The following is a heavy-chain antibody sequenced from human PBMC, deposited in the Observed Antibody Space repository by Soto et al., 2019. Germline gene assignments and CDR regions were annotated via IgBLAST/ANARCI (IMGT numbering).Heavy chain of an antibody. J-gene: IGHJ5*02. CDR3: AKGDLDSSSWSWSNWFDP. CDR1: GFTFSSYA. V-gene: IGHV3-23*01. D-gene: IGHD6-13*01. CDR2: ISGSGGST. Sequence: GGSLRLSCAASGFTFSSYAMSWVRQAPGKGLEWVSAISGSGGSTYYADSVKGRFTISRDNSKNTLYLQMNSLRAEDTAVYYCAKGDLDSSSWSWSNWFDPWGQGTLVTVSS.